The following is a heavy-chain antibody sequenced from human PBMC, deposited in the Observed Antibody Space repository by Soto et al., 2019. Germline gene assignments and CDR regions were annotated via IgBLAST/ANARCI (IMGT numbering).Heavy chain of an antibody. Sequence: EVQLVESGGGLVQPGGSLRLSCAASGFTFSTYSMNWVRQAPGKGLEWVSYISGSTTTMFYADSVQGRFTISRDNAENSLYLQMTSLRAEDTAVYYCARALTALGVIGGGCVDYWGQGTPVTVSS. D-gene: IGHD3-3*01. CDR1: GFTFSTYS. CDR3: ARALTALGVIGGGCVDY. J-gene: IGHJ4*02. V-gene: IGHV3-48*01. CDR2: ISGSTTTM.